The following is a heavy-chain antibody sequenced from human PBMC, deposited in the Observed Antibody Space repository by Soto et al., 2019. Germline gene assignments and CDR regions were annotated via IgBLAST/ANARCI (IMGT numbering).Heavy chain of an antibody. V-gene: IGHV1-8*01. J-gene: IGHJ5*02. D-gene: IGHD3-3*01. CDR1: GYTFTSYD. Sequence: ASVKVSCKASGYTFTSYDINWVRQATGQGLEWMGWINANSGNTNYAQKFQGRVTMTTNTSMSTAYMELRSLRSDDTAVYYCARTSLRPRGWFDPWGQGTLVTVSS. CDR3: ARTSLRPRGWFDP. CDR2: INANSGNT.